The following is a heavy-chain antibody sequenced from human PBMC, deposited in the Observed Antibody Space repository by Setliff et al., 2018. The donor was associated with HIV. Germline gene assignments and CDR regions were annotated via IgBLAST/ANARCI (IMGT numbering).Heavy chain of an antibody. J-gene: IGHJ3*02. CDR3: ARHSSSGWYSDHDAFDI. CDR1: GYSFTNYW. D-gene: IGHD6-19*01. Sequence: PGESLKISCKGSGYSFTNYWIGWVRQVPGKGLEWMGIIYPGDSDTRYSPSFQGQVTISADKSINTAYLQWSSLKASDSAMYYCARHSSSGWYSDHDAFDIWGQGTMVTVSS. V-gene: IGHV5-51*01. CDR2: IYPGDSDT.